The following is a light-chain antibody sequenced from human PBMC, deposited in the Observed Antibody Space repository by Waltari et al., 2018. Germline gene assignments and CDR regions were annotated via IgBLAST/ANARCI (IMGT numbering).Light chain of an antibody. Sequence: DVQMTQSPSSLSASVGDRVTITCQASQDISNYLNWYQQKPGKAPKLLIYDASNLETGVPSRFSGRGSGTDFTFTISSQQPEDVATYYCQQYDNLPSTFGQGTRLEIK. V-gene: IGKV1-33*01. J-gene: IGKJ5*01. CDR3: QQYDNLPST. CDR1: QDISNY. CDR2: DAS.